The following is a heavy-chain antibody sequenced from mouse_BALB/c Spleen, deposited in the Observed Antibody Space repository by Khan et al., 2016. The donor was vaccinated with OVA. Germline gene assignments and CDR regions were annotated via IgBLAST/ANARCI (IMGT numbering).Heavy chain of an antibody. CDR2: IYPGNSDT. J-gene: IGHJ2*01. V-gene: IGHV1-5*01. Sequence: EVQLQESGTVLARPGASVKMSCKASGYTFTSYWMHWVKQRPGPGLEWIGAIYPGNSDTNYNQKFKGKAKLTAVTSTSTAYLELNSLTNEDSADYYCTRNGFGNYESWDYWGQGTTLTVSS. CDR3: TRNGFGNYESWDY. CDR1: GYTFTSYW. D-gene: IGHD2-1*01.